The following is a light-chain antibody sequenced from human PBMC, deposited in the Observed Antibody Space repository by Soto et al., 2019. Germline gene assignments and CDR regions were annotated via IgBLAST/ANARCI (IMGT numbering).Light chain of an antibody. J-gene: IGLJ1*01. CDR2: HVS. CDR3: SSYTSSSTFYV. Sequence: QSVLTQPPSASGSPGQSVTISCTGAGTDVGQYNYVSWYQQHPGKAPKLLIHHVSRRPSGVPARFSGSKSGNTASLTVSGLQTEDEADYYCSSYTSSSTFYVFGTGTKVTVL. V-gene: IGLV2-8*01. CDR1: GTDVGQYNY.